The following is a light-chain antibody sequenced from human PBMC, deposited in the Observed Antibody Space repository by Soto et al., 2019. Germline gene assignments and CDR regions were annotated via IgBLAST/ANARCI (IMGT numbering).Light chain of an antibody. J-gene: IGKJ5*01. V-gene: IGKV3-20*01. Sequence: EIVLTQSPGTLSLYPGERATLSCRARQSVSSNYLAWYQQKPGQAPRLLIYGASSRATGIPDRFSGSGSGTDFTLTISRLEPEDFAVYYCQHYGSSLSITFGQGTRLEIK. CDR3: QHYGSSLSIT. CDR2: GAS. CDR1: QSVSSNY.